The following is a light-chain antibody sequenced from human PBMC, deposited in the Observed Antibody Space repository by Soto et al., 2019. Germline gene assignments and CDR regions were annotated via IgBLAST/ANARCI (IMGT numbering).Light chain of an antibody. J-gene: IGKJ1*01. CDR1: QSVGTW. Sequence: DIQMTQSPSTLSASVGGRVTITCWASQSVGTWVAWYQQKPGKAPKLLIYGASNLESGVPSRFSGSGSGTEFTLTITTLQPDDFATYFCQHYRRNTWSFGPGTKVDIK. CDR3: QHYRRNTWS. CDR2: GAS. V-gene: IGKV1-5*01.